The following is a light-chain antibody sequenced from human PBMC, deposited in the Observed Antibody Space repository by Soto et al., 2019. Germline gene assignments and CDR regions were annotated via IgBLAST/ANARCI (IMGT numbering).Light chain of an antibody. CDR2: GAS. Sequence: EIVMTQSPATLSVSPGERATLSCRASQSVSSNLAWYQQKPGQAPRLLIYGASTRATGIPARFSGSGSGTEFTLTISRLQSEDFAVYYCPQYNNWPHTFGQGTTLEIK. V-gene: IGKV3-15*01. CDR3: PQYNNWPHT. J-gene: IGKJ2*01. CDR1: QSVSSN.